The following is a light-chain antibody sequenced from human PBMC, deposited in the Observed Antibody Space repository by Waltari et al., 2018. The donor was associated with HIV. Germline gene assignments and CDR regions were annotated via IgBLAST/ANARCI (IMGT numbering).Light chain of an antibody. J-gene: IGLJ3*02. Sequence: QSVLTQPPSASGTPGQRVTISCSGSSSNIGSNYVYWYQQLPVTAPKLHIYRNSHRPSGSPDRCSGSKSGTSASLAISGLRSEDETNYYCAAWDDSLSGLVFGGGTKLTVL. CDR3: AAWDDSLSGLV. V-gene: IGLV1-47*01. CDR2: RNS. CDR1: SSNIGSNY.